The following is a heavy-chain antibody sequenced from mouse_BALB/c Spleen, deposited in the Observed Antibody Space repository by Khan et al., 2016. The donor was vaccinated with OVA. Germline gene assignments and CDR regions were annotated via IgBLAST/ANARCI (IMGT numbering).Heavy chain of an antibody. CDR3: ARIKKIVATNVDY. D-gene: IGHD1-1*01. CDR2: TNPTNGRT. J-gene: IGHJ2*01. Sequence: VQLQQSGAELVKAGASVKMSCKASGYTFTSYWMHWVKQRLGQGLEWFAETNPTNGRTYYNEKFKSKATLTVDKSSSTAYMLLSGPTFEDSAVYYCARIKKIVATNVDYWGQGTTLTVSS. CDR1: GYTFTSYW. V-gene: IGHV1S81*02.